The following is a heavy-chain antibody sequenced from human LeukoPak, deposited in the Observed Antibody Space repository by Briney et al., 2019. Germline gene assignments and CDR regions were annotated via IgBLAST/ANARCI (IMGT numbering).Heavy chain of an antibody. V-gene: IGHV1-46*01. J-gene: IGHJ5*02. D-gene: IGHD4-17*01. CDR1: GYTFTSYY. CDR3: ARLSTVTTHWFDP. Sequence: GASVKVSCKASGYTFTSYYMHWVRQAPGQGLEWMGIINPSGGSTSYAQKFQGRVTMTRDTSTSTVYMEPSSLRSEDTAVYYCARLSTVTTHWFDPWGQGTLVTVSS. CDR2: INPSGGST.